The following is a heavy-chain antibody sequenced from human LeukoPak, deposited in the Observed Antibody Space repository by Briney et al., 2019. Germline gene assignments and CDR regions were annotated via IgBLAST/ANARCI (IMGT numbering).Heavy chain of an antibody. D-gene: IGHD5-18*01. CDR3: ARGTAEPDY. Sequence: GASVKVSCKASGYTFIDYYIHWVRQAPGQGLEWMGWINTNTGNPTYAQGFTGRFVFSLDTSVSTAYLHISSLKAEDTAVYYCARGTAEPDYWGQGTLVTVSS. CDR2: INTNTGNP. J-gene: IGHJ4*02. V-gene: IGHV7-4-1*02. CDR1: GYTFIDYY.